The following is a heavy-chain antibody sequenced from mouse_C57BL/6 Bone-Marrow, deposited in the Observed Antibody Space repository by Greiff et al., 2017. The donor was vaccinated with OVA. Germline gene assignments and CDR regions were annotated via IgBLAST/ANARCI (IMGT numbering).Heavy chain of an antibody. V-gene: IGHV1-69*01. D-gene: IGHD2-3*01. Sequence: QVQLQQPGAELVMPGASVKLSCKASGYTFTSYWMHWVKQRPGQGLEWIGEIDPSDSYTNYNQKFKGKSTLTVAQSSRTASMQLCSLTAEDSAVYDSARREGWFSPAWFAYWGQGTLVTVSA. CDR2: IDPSDSYT. CDR3: ARREGWFSPAWFAY. J-gene: IGHJ3*01. CDR1: GYTFTSYW.